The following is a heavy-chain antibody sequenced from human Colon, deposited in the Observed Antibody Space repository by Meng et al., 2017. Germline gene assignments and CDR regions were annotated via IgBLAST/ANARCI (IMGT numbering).Heavy chain of an antibody. J-gene: IGHJ6*02. CDR3: ARVDDVGYSYGEKYGMDV. CDR1: GYNFNNYY. D-gene: IGHD5-18*01. V-gene: IGHV1-46*02. Sequence: ASVKVSCKESGYNFNNYYIHWVRQAPGQGLEWMGIINPNGGSTSYAQKFKGRVTMTRDTSPSTVSMELSSLRSEDTAVYYCARVDDVGYSYGEKYGMDVWGQGTMVTVSS. CDR2: INPNGGST.